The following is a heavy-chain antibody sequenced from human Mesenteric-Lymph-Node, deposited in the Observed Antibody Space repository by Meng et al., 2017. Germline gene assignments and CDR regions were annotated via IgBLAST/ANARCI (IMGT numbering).Heavy chain of an antibody. CDR3: ARTIGGADIVVVPAAYYFDY. Sequence: QVQLQQWGAGLLKPSETLFLTRAVYGGSFSGYYWSWIRQPPGKGLEWIGEINHSGSTNYNPSLKSRVTISVDTSKNQFSLKLSSVTAADTAVYYCARTIGGADIVVVPAAYYFDYWGQGTLVTVSS. CDR1: GGSFSGYY. V-gene: IGHV4-34*01. J-gene: IGHJ4*02. D-gene: IGHD2-2*01. CDR2: INHSGST.